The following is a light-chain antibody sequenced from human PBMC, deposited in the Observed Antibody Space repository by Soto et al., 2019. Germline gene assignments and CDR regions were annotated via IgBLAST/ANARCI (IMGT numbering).Light chain of an antibody. Sequence: QSVLTQPPSVSGAPGQRVTISCTGSSSNIGAGYDVHWYQQLPGTAPKLLIDGNSNRPSGVPDRFSGSKSGTSASLAITGRQAEDESDYYCQSYDSSLSGHVVFGGGTKLTGL. CDR1: SSNIGAGYD. V-gene: IGLV1-40*01. J-gene: IGLJ2*01. CDR3: QSYDSSLSGHVV. CDR2: GNS.